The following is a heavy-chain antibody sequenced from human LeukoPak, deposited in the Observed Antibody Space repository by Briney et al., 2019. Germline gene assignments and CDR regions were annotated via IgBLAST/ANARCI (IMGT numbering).Heavy chain of an antibody. D-gene: IGHD6-19*01. CDR1: GGSISSYY. Sequence: SETLSLTCSVSGGSISSYYWSWIRQPPGKXXXXXXYIYYSGSTNYNPSLKSRVTMSVDTSKNQFSLKLTSVTAADTAVYYCARLRPVAGYDAFDIWGHGTMVTVSS. J-gene: IGHJ3*02. CDR3: ARLRPVAGYDAFDI. V-gene: IGHV4-59*08. CDR2: IYYSGST.